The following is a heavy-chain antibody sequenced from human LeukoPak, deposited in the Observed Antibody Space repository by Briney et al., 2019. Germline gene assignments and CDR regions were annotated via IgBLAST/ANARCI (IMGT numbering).Heavy chain of an antibody. CDR2: ISGSGDST. CDR1: GFPFSSYA. J-gene: IGHJ4*02. V-gene: IGHV3-23*01. Sequence: PGGSLRPSCAASGFPFSSYAMSWVRQAPGKGLEWVSGISGSGDSTYYADSVKGRFTISRDNSKHTLYLQMNSLRAEDTAVYYCAKSIADFWSGFYPSYFDYWGQGTLVTVSS. CDR3: AKSIADFWSGFYPSYFDY. D-gene: IGHD3-3*01.